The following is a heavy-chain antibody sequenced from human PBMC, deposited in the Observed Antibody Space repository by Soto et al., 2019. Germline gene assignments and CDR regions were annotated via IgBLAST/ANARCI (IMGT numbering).Heavy chain of an antibody. CDR2: IIPIFGTA. CDR3: ARSHVGGRLAYFDY. V-gene: IGHV1-69*06. Sequence: ASVKVSCKASGGTFSSYAISWVRQAPGQGLEWMGGIIPIFGTANYAQKFQGRVTITADKSTSTAYMELSSLRSEDTAVYYCARSHVGGRLAYFDYWGQGTLVTVSS. J-gene: IGHJ4*02. CDR1: GGTFSSYA. D-gene: IGHD1-26*01.